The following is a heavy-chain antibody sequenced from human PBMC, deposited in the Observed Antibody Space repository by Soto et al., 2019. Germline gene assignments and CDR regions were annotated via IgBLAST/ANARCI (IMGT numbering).Heavy chain of an antibody. D-gene: IGHD2-21*01. CDR1: GFTFSSYE. Sequence: GGSLRLSCAASGFTFSSYEMKWVRQAPGKGLAWVSYISSNGSTIYYADSVTGRFTISRDNAKNSMYLQMNSMRAEDTAVYYCARLTETEVVFDYWGQGTLVTVSS. CDR2: ISSNGSTI. J-gene: IGHJ4*02. CDR3: ARLTETEVVFDY. V-gene: IGHV3-48*03.